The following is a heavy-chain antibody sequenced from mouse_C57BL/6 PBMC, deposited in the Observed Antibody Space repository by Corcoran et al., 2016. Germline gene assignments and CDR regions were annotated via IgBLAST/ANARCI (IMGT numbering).Heavy chain of an antibody. V-gene: IGHV1-26*01. CDR1: GYTFTDYY. J-gene: IGHJ2*01. CDR2: INPNNGGT. D-gene: IGHD1-1*01. CDR3: ARGIYYYGSYYFDY. Sequence: EVQLQQSGPELVKPGASVKISCKASGYTFTDYYMNWVKQSHGKSLEWIGDINPNNGGTSYNQKFKGKATLTVDKSSSTAYMELRSLTSEDSAVYYCARGIYYYGSYYFDYWGQGTTLTVSS.